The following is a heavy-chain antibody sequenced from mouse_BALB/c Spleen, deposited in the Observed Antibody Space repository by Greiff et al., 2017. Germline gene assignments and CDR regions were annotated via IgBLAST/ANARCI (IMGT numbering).Heavy chain of an antibody. Sequence: DVKLVESGPGLVKPSQSLSLTCTVTGYSITSDYAWNWIRQFPGNKLEWMGYISYSGSTSYNPSLKSRISITRDTSKNQFFLQLNSVTTEDTATYYCAREEVGFDYWGQGTTLTVSS. V-gene: IGHV3-2*02. CDR1: GYSITSDYA. CDR3: AREEVGFDY. CDR2: ISYSGST. J-gene: IGHJ2*01. D-gene: IGHD1-1*02.